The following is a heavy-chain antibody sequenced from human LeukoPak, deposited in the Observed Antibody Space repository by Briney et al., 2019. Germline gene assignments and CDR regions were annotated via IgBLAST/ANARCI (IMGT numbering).Heavy chain of an antibody. CDR2: ISYYGSNK. V-gene: IGHV3-30*18. J-gene: IGHJ4*02. CDR3: ANSIGPSGDY. D-gene: IGHD2/OR15-2a*01. CDR1: GFTFSSYG. Sequence: PGGSLRLSCAASGFTFSSYGMHGVGQAPGKGLDCVAVISYYGSNKYYADSVNGRFTISRDNSKNTLYLQMNSLRAEDTAVYYCANSIGPSGDYWGQGTLVTVSS.